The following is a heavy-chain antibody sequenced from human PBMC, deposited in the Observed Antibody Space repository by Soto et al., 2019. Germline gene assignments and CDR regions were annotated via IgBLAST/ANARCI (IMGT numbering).Heavy chain of an antibody. V-gene: IGHV4-59*08. Sequence: QAQLRESGPGLVKPSETLTLTCSVSDGSVTGYSWSWVRQPPGKGLEWIGQLYASGTTTTNPSLRSRVTMSLDTSQNHFSLRLNSVTAADTAVYFCGRQARDHIDSSNNCYDPWGQGTLVTVSS. J-gene: IGHJ5*02. D-gene: IGHD3-22*01. CDR2: LYASGTT. CDR3: GRQARDHIDSSNNCYDP. CDR1: DGSVTGYS.